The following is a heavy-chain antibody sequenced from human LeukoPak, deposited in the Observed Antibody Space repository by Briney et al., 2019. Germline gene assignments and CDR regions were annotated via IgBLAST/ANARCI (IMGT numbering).Heavy chain of an antibody. V-gene: IGHV1-2*06. Sequence: ASVKVSCKASGYTFTGYNIHWVRQAPGQGLEWMGRINPNGGGTNYAQKFQGRVTMTRDTSINTAYMEVSRLRSDDTAVYYCARDHLAAAGSGGWGQGTLVTVFS. D-gene: IGHD6-13*01. CDR2: INPNGGGT. CDR3: ARDHLAAAGSGG. J-gene: IGHJ4*02. CDR1: GYTFTGYN.